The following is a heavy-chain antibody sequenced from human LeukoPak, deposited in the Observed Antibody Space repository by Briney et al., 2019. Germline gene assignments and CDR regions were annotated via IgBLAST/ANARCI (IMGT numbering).Heavy chain of an antibody. V-gene: IGHV1-2*02. CDR2: INPNSGGT. CDR1: GYTFTGYY. CDR3: VRDGSYSYGYPPEY. D-gene: IGHD5-18*01. J-gene: IGHJ4*02. Sequence: ASVKVSCKASGYTFTGYYMHWVRQAPGQGLEWMGWINPNSGGTNYAQKFLGRVTMTRDTSISTAYMELRSLRSDDTAVYYCVRDGSYSYGYPPEYWGQGTLVTVSS.